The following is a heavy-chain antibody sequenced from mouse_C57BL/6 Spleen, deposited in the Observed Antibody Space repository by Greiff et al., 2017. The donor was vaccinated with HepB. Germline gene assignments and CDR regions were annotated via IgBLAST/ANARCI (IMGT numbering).Heavy chain of an antibody. CDR3: ARSEYYGSSLWYFDV. CDR1: GYAFSSSW. J-gene: IGHJ1*03. D-gene: IGHD1-1*01. V-gene: IGHV1-82*01. Sequence: QVHVKQSGPELVKPGASVKISCKASGYAFSSSWMNWVKQRPGKGLEWIGRIYPGDGDTNYNGKFKGKATLTADKSSSTAYMQLSSLTSEDSAVYFCARSEYYGSSLWYFDVWGTGTTVTVSS. CDR2: IYPGDGDT.